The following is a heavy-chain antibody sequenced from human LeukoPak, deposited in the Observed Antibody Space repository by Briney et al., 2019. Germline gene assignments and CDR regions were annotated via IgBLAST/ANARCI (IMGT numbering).Heavy chain of an antibody. V-gene: IGHV3-66*02. Sequence: GGSLRLSCVASGFTVSRNVMSWVRQAPGKGLEWVSLIYSDDRAFYADSVKGRFTISRNNSKNTLFLQMSSLKPEDTAIYYSARDLAGFQEPRYYYYMDVWGKGTTVTVSS. D-gene: IGHD1-14*01. J-gene: IGHJ6*03. CDR2: IYSDDRA. CDR3: ARDLAGFQEPRYYYYMDV. CDR1: GFTVSRNV.